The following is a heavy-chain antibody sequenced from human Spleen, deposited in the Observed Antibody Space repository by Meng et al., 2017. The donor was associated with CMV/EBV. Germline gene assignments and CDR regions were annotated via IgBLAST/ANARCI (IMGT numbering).Heavy chain of an antibody. V-gene: IGHV3-23*01. Sequence: GGSLRLSCAASGFTFSSYAMSWVRQAPGKGLEWVSAISGSGGSTYYADSVKGRFTISRDNSKNTLYLQMNSLRAEDTAVYYCAKDRASIYDSSGYYYSPYYYYGMDVWGQGTTVTVSS. CDR2: ISGSGGST. CDR3: AKDRASIYDSSGYYYSPYYYYGMDV. CDR1: GFTFSSYA. J-gene: IGHJ6*02. D-gene: IGHD3-22*01.